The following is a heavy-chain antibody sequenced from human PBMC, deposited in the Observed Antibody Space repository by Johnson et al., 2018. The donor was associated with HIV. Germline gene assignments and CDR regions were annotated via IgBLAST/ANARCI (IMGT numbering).Heavy chain of an antibody. V-gene: IGHV3-30-3*01. CDR3: AKDTGAYYDTFLAFDI. Sequence: QVQLVESGGGVVQPGRSLRLSCAASGFTFSSYAMHWVRQAPGKGLEWVAIISYDGSNKYYADSVKGRFNISRDNSKNTLYLEMNSLSAEETAVYYCAKDTGAYYDTFLAFDIWGQGTMVTVSS. D-gene: IGHD3-22*01. CDR1: GFTFSSYA. CDR2: ISYDGSNK. J-gene: IGHJ3*02.